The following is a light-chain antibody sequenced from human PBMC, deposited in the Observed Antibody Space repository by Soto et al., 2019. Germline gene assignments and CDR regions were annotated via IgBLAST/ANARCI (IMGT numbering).Light chain of an antibody. V-gene: IGKV3-15*01. CDR1: QSVSTN. Sequence: EIVMTLSPASLSVPPGERATLSCRASQSVSTNFAWYLQKPGQAPRLLFYGASTRATAVPARFTARVSGTEFTLSISSLQSDDFGVYYCQQYDTWPRTFGQGTKVDIK. CDR3: QQYDTWPRT. CDR2: GAS. J-gene: IGKJ1*01.